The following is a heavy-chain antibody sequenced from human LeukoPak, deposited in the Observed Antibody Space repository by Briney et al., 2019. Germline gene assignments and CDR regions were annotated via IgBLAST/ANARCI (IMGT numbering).Heavy chain of an antibody. J-gene: IGHJ4*02. D-gene: IGHD3-22*01. CDR2: ISPSGGAT. V-gene: IGHV3-23*01. CDR1: GFTFSTSA. Sequence: PGGSLRLSCEASGFTFSTSAMTWVRQAPGKGLEWVSGISPSGGATHYSDSVKGRFTISRDTSRNTLYLQMNSLRADDTAVYYCAKSHLAGYYDSSGYFDYWGQGTLVTVSS. CDR3: AKSHLAGYYDSSGYFDY.